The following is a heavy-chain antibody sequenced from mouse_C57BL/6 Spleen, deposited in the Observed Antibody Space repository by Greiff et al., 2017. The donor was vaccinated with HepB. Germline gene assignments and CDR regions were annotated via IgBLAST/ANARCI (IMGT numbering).Heavy chain of an antibody. Sequence: VQLQQSGAELVKPGASVKLSCKASGYTFTSYWMHWVKQRPGQGLEWIGMIHPNSGSTNYNEKFKSKATLTVDKSSSTAYMQLSSLTSEDSAVYYCASGDYGSSYEWYFDVWGTGTTVTVSS. CDR1: GYTFTSYW. CDR2: IHPNSGST. V-gene: IGHV1-64*01. CDR3: ASGDYGSSYEWYFDV. D-gene: IGHD1-1*01. J-gene: IGHJ1*03.